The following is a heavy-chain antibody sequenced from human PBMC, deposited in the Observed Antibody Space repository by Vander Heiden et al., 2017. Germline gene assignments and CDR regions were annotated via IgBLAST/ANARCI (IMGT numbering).Heavy chain of an antibody. CDR1: GDLFSVYT. Sequence: QMQLVQSGAEVRETGSSVKVSCKASGDLFSVYTFSCLRQAPGQGLGWMGRVIPMVTMTTYAQKFRGRVTITADKSTATAYMELSSLRFDDTAMYFCARDQGLGDLENWFHPWGQGTLVTVSS. CDR2: VIPMVTMT. CDR3: ARDQGLGDLENWFHP. J-gene: IGHJ5*02. D-gene: IGHD3-16*01. V-gene: IGHV1-69*09.